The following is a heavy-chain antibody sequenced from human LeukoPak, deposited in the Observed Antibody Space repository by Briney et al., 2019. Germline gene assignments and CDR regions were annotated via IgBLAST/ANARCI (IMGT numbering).Heavy chain of an antibody. CDR3: AGTDRSTLLWFGELWGAFDY. CDR2: IKQDGSEK. Sequence: GGSPRLSCAASGFTFSSYWMSWVRQAPGKGLEWVANIKQDGSEKYYVDSVKGRFTISRDNAKNSLYLQMNSLRAEDTAVYYCAGTDRSTLLWFGELWGAFDYWGQGTLVTVSS. D-gene: IGHD3-10*01. V-gene: IGHV3-7*01. J-gene: IGHJ4*02. CDR1: GFTFSSYW.